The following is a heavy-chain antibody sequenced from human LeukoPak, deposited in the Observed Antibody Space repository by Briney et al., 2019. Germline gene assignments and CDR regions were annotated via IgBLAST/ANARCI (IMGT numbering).Heavy chain of an antibody. V-gene: IGHV4-30-4*07. Sequence: TSETLSLTCAVSGGSISSGVYAWSWIRQPPGKGPDWIGYIYYSGSTYYNPSRNSRVSISLDSSKNQFSLKLTSVTAADTAVYYCARGGYYGSGSPSAINLFDPWGQGTLVTVSS. D-gene: IGHD3-10*01. J-gene: IGHJ5*02. CDR1: GGSISSGVYA. CDR3: ARGGYYGSGSPSAINLFDP. CDR2: IYYSGST.